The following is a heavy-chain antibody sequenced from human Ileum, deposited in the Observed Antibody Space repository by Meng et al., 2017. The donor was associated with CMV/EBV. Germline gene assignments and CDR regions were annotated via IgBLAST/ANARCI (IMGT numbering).Heavy chain of an antibody. D-gene: IGHD6-19*01. CDR1: GSSISSNF. V-gene: IGHV4-4*07. CDR3: AREESVGIAVTGTFDY. CDR2: IYSSGST. J-gene: IGHJ4*02. Sequence: QVHVPDSGSGLVTPSETLSLPGTFPGSSISSNFWSWIRQPAGKGLEWIGRIYSSGSTFYNPSLNSRVTMSVDTSKNQFSLSLASVTAADTAIYFCAREESVGIAVTGTFDYWGQGILVTVSS.